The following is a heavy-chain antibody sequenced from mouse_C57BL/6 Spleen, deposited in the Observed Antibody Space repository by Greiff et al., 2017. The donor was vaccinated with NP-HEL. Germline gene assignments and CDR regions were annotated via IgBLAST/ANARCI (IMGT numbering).Heavy chain of an antibody. J-gene: IGHJ3*01. Sequence: QVQLQQPGAELVMPGASVKLSCKASGYTFTSYWMHWVKQRPGQGLEWIGEIDPSDSYTNYNQKFKGKSTLTVDKSASTAYMQLSSLTSEDSAVYYCARDYRKGGFAYWGKGTLVTVSA. CDR2: IDPSDSYT. CDR1: GYTFTSYW. V-gene: IGHV1-69*01. D-gene: IGHD2-14*01. CDR3: ARDYRKGGFAY.